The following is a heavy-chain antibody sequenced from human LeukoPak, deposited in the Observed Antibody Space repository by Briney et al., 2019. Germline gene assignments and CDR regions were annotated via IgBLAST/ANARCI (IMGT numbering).Heavy chain of an antibody. V-gene: IGHV3-48*03. CDR1: GFTFSSYE. CDR3: ASYYDFWSGYYNPQYYFDY. J-gene: IGHJ4*02. CDR2: ISSSGSTI. D-gene: IGHD3-3*01. Sequence: GGSLRLSCAASGFTFSSYEMNWVRQAPGKGLEWVSYISSSGSTIYYADSVKGRFTISRDNAKNSLYLQMNSLRAEDTAVYYCASYYDFWSGYYNPQYYFDYWGQGTLVTVSS.